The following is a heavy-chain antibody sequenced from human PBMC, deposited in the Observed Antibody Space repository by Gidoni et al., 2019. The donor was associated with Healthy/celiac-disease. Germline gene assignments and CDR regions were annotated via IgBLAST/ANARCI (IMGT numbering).Heavy chain of an antibody. D-gene: IGHD2-15*01. J-gene: IGHJ3*02. V-gene: IGHV1-69*01. CDR1: GGTFSSYA. CDR2: IIPIFGTA. Sequence: QVQLVQSGAEVKKPGSSVKVSCKASGGTFSSYAISWVRQAPGQGLEWMGGIIPIFGTANYAQKFQGRVTITADESTSTAYMELSSLRSEDTAVYYCASRSSEYCSGGSCFDAFDIWGQGTMVTVSS. CDR3: ASRSSEYCSGGSCFDAFDI.